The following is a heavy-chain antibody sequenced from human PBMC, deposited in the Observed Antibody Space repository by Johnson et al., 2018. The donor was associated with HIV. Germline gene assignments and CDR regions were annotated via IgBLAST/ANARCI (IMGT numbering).Heavy chain of an antibody. V-gene: IGHV3-7*03. CDR1: GFTFSSYA. CDR3: ARDLHAFDV. Sequence: VQLVESGGGVVQPGRSLRLSCAASGFTFSSYAMHWVRQAPGKGLEWVANIKQDGSSAFYVDSVKGRFTISRDNDKNSLYLQMNSLRAEDTAVYYCARDLHAFDVWGQGAMVTVSS. J-gene: IGHJ3*01. CDR2: IKQDGSSA.